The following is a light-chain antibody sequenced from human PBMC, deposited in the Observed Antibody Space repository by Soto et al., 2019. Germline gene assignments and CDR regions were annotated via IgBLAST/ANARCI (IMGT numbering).Light chain of an antibody. Sequence: DLQMTQSPSSLSASVGDRVTITCRASQSISSFLNWYQQKPGKAPKLLIYAASSLQSGVPSRFSGSGSGTDFTLTISSLQPEDCATYYCQQGYSVPRTFGGGTKVEIK. CDR3: QQGYSVPRT. CDR1: QSISSF. J-gene: IGKJ4*01. V-gene: IGKV1-39*01. CDR2: AAS.